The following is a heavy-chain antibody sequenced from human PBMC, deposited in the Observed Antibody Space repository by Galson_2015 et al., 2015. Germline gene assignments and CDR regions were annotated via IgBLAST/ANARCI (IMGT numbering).Heavy chain of an antibody. J-gene: IGHJ4*02. V-gene: IGHV3-21*01. D-gene: IGHD3-22*01. Sequence: SLRLSCAASGFTFSSYSMNWVRQAPGKGLEWVSSISSSSSYIYYADSVKGRFTISRDNAKNSLYLQMNSLRAEDTAVYYCARDRRSYDSGEPDYWGQGTLVTVSS. CDR3: ARDRRSYDSGEPDY. CDR1: GFTFSSYS. CDR2: ISSSSSYI.